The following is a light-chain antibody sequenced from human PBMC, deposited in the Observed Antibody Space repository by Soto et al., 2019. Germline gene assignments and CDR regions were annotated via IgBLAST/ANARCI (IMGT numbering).Light chain of an antibody. CDR1: QILLQTNGNTY. V-gene: IGKV2-28*01. Sequence: DIVMTQSPLSLPVTPGEPASISCRSSQILLQTNGNTYLDWYLQKPGQSPQLLISLATNRASGVPDRFSGSGSGTDFTLKISRVEAEDVGVYYCMQALQTPFTFGGGTKVDIK. J-gene: IGKJ4*01. CDR3: MQALQTPFT. CDR2: LAT.